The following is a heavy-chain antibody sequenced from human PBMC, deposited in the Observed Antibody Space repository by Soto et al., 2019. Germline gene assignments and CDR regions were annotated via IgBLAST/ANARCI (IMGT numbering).Heavy chain of an antibody. V-gene: IGHV4-59*01. D-gene: IGHD3-22*01. CDR3: AREFYYDSSGIGFDS. CDR1: GGSLSGYY. J-gene: IGHJ4*02. CDR2: FYSSGSP. Sequence: SETLSLTCAVSGGSLSGYYWSWIRQPPGKGLEWIGDFYSSGSPHHNPSLKNRVSISEDRSKNEFSLKLSSVTAADTAIYYCAREFYYDSSGIGFDSWGQGTLVTVSS.